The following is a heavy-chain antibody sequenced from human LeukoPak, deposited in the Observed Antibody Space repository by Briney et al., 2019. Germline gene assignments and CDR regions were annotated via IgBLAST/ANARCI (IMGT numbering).Heavy chain of an antibody. CDR3: AKDSAKKYDDY. D-gene: IGHD2/OR15-2a*01. CDR2: VSSSGETT. J-gene: IGHJ4*02. Sequence: PGGSLRLSCAASGFTFSSYAMTWVRQAPGKGLEGVSSVSSSGETTYYADSVKGRFTISRDNSKSTLYLQMNSLRVEDTAVYYCAKDSAKKYDDYWGQGTLVTVSS. CDR1: GFTFSSYA. V-gene: IGHV3-23*01.